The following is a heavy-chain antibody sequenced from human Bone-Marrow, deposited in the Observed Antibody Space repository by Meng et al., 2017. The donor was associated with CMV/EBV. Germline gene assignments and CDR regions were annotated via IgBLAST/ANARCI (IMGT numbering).Heavy chain of an antibody. CDR3: ARERAWVVIPTTGGMDV. J-gene: IGHJ6*02. V-gene: IGHV1-46*01. CDR2: INPSGGST. D-gene: IGHD2-21*01. Sequence: ASVKVSCKASGYTFTSYYMHWVRQAPGQGLEWMGIINPSGGSTSYAQKFQGRVTMTRDTSTSTVYMELSSLRSEDTAVYYCARERAWVVIPTTGGMDVWGQGTTVTVSS. CDR1: GYTFTSYY.